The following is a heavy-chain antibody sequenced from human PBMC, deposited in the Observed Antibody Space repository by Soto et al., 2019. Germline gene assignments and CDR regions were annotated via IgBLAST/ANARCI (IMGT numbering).Heavy chain of an antibody. Sequence: SETLSLTCTVSGGSISSGGYYWSWIRQHPGKGLEWIGYIYYSGSTYYNPSLKSRVTISVDTSKNQFSLKLSSVTAADTAVYYCARENRDGYKRALYYFDYWGQGTLVTVSS. CDR2: IYYSGST. D-gene: IGHD5-12*01. V-gene: IGHV4-31*03. J-gene: IGHJ4*02. CDR1: GGSISSGGYY. CDR3: ARENRDGYKRALYYFDY.